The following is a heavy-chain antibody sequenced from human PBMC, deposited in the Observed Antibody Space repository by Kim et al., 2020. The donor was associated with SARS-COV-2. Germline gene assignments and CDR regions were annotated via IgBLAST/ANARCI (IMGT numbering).Heavy chain of an antibody. CDR2: ISWDGGST. Sequence: GGSLRLSCAASGFTFDDYAMHWVRQAPGKGLEWVSLISWDGGSTYYADSVKGRFTISRDNSKNSLYLQMNSLRAEDTALYYCAKSGAEQWLAPYYFDYWGQGTLVPVSS. D-gene: IGHD6-19*01. V-gene: IGHV3-43D*03. CDR1: GFTFDDYA. CDR3: AKSGAEQWLAPYYFDY. J-gene: IGHJ4*02.